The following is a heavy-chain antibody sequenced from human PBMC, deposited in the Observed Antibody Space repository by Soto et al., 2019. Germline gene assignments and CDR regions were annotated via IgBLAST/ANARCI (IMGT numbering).Heavy chain of an antibody. CDR1: GGSISSGGYY. Sequence: QVQLQESGPGLVKPSQTLSLICSVSGGSISSGGYYWSCVRQPPGKGLEWIGYIYYSGSTNYNPSLRSRLTISLDTSKNQFSLNLSSVNAADTDVYYCASSRRTMVGRFDCWGQGTPVTVSS. J-gene: IGHJ4*02. CDR2: IYYSGST. CDR3: ASSRRTMVGRFDC. D-gene: IGHD2-8*01. V-gene: IGHV4-31*03.